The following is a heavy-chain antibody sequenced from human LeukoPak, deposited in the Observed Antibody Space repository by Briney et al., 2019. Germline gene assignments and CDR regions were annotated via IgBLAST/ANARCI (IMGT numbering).Heavy chain of an antibody. D-gene: IGHD5/OR15-5a*01. V-gene: IGHV4-34*01. CDR1: GGSFSGYY. J-gene: IGHJ5*02. CDR3: ATGHVSNWFDP. CDR2: INHSGST. Sequence: SETLSLTCAVYGGSFSGYYWSWIRQPPGKGLEWIGEINHSGSTNYNPSLKSRVTISVDTSKNQFSLKLSSVTAADTAVYYCATGHVSNWFDPWGQGTLVTVSS.